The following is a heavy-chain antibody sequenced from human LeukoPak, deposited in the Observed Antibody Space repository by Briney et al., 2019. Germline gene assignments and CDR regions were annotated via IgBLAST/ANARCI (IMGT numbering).Heavy chain of an antibody. D-gene: IGHD6-19*01. Sequence: SETLSLTCAVSGGSISSSNWWSWVRQPPGKGLEWIGEIYHSGSTNYNPSLKSRVTIPVDKSKHQFSLKLSSVTAADTAVYYCARVPVAARWFDPSGQGTLVTVSS. CDR1: GGSISSSNW. J-gene: IGHJ5*02. V-gene: IGHV4-4*02. CDR2: IYHSGST. CDR3: ARVPVAARWFDP.